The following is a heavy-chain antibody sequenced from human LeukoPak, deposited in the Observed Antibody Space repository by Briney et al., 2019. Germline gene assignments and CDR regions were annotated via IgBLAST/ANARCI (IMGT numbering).Heavy chain of an antibody. J-gene: IGHJ4*02. D-gene: IGHD3-22*01. CDR3: AKGGMDYYDTDIDY. Sequence: QPGGSLRLSCAASGFTFSSYAMSWVRQAPGKGLEWVSAISGSGGSTYYADSVKGRFTISRDNSKNTLYLQMNSLRAEDTAVYYCAKGGMDYYDTDIDYWGQGTPVTVSS. V-gene: IGHV3-23*01. CDR1: GFTFSSYA. CDR2: ISGSGGST.